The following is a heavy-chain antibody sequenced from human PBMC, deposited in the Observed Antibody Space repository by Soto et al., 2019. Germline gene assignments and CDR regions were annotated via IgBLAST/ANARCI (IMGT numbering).Heavy chain of an antibody. Sequence: GGSLRLSCAASGFTFSSYGMHWVRQAPGKGLEWVAVIWYDGSNKYYADSVKGRFTISRDNSKNTLYLQMNSLRAEDTAVYYCARDRGGYYEVNYFDYWGQGTLVTVSS. CDR1: GFTFSSYG. CDR3: ARDRGGYYEVNYFDY. CDR2: IWYDGSNK. V-gene: IGHV3-33*01. D-gene: IGHD3-22*01. J-gene: IGHJ4*02.